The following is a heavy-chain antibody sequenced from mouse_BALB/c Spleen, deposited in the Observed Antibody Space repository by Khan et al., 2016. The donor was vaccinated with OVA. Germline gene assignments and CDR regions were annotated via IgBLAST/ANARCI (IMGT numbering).Heavy chain of an antibody. D-gene: IGHD2-12*01. J-gene: IGHJ3*01. CDR2: INPSNGYT. Sequence: QVQLQQSGAELARPAATVKMSCKASGYTFTTYTMHWVQQRPGQGLEWIGYINPSNGYTNYTQQIKDKSTLTADKSSSTAYMQLSRLTSDYSVVFYCARERAYYRSYSWLSYWGQGTLVTVSA. CDR3: ARERAYYRSYSWLSY. V-gene: IGHV1-4*01. CDR1: GYTFTTYT.